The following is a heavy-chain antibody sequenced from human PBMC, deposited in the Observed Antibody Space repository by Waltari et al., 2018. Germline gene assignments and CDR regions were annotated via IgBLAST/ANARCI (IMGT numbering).Heavy chain of an antibody. CDR3: ARAVAGTMWFDP. Sequence: QVQLVQSGAEVKKPGASVKVSCKASGYTFTSYYMHWVRQAPGQGLEWMGIINPSGGSTSYAQKFQGRVTMNRDTSTSTVYMELSSLRSEDTAVYYCARAVAGTMWFDPWGQGTLVTVSS. J-gene: IGHJ5*02. CDR2: INPSGGST. D-gene: IGHD6-19*01. CDR1: GYTFTSYY. V-gene: IGHV1-46*03.